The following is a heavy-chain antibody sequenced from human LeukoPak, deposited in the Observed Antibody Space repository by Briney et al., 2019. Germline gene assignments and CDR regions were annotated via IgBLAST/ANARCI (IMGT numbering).Heavy chain of an antibody. D-gene: IGHD6-19*01. CDR2: IYSGGST. J-gene: IGHJ4*02. CDR1: GFTFSSYS. CDR3: ARGQYSSGWSNFDY. Sequence: GGSLRLSCAASGFTFSSYSMNWVRQAPGKGLEWVSVIYSGGSTYYADSVKGRFTISRHNSKNTLYLQMNSLRAEDTAVYYCARGQYSSGWSNFDYWGQGTLVTVSS. V-gene: IGHV3-53*04.